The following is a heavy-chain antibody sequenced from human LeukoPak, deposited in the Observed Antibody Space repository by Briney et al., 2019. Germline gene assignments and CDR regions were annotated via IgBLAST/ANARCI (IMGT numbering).Heavy chain of an antibody. J-gene: IGHJ4*02. V-gene: IGHV4-39*01. D-gene: IGHD3-10*01. CDR1: GGSISSSSYY. CDR2: IYSSGST. CDR3: ARISAYYRPFEY. Sequence: SETLSLTCTVSGGSISSSSYYWGWIRQPPGKGLEWIGSIYSSGSTYYNSSLKSRVTISVDTSKSQFSLKLSSVTAADTAVYYCARISAYYRPFEYWGQGTLVAVSS.